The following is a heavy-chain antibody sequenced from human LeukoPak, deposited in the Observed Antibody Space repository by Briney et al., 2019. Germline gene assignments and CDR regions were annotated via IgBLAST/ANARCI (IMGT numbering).Heavy chain of an antibody. CDR2: IIPILGIA. V-gene: IGHV1-69*04. J-gene: IGHJ5*02. CDR1: GGTFSSYT. Sequence: SVKVSCKASGGTFSSYTISWVRQAPGQGLEWMGRIIPILGIANYAQKFQGRVTITADKSTSTAYMELSSLRSEDSAVYYCAREKRTGTTLNNWFDPWGQGTLVTVSS. D-gene: IGHD1-7*01. CDR3: AREKRTGTTLNNWFDP.